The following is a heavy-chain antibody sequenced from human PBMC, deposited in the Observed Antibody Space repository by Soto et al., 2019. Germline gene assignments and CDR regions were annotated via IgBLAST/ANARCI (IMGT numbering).Heavy chain of an antibody. CDR1: GGTFSSYA. V-gene: IGHV1-69*06. CDR2: IIPIFGTA. D-gene: IGHD1-26*01. J-gene: IGHJ4*02. Sequence: SVKVSCKASGGTFSSYAISWVRQAPGQGLEWMGGIIPIFGTANYAQQFQGRVTITADKSTSTAYMELSSLRSEDTAVYYCAREAGGSLTRSDFDYWGQGTLVTVSS. CDR3: AREAGGSLTRSDFDY.